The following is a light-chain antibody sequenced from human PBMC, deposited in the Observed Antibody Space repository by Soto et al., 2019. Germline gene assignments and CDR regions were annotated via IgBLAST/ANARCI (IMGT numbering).Light chain of an antibody. CDR1: QDINKW. J-gene: IGKJ5*01. CDR2: TAS. V-gene: IGKV1-12*01. Sequence: DIQMIQSPSSVSASVGDRVTITCRASQDINKWLAWYQQKPGLAPNLVIYTASRLHGGGPSRFSGSASGTDFTLTISSLQPEDFAVYFCHQYNNWPRTFGQGTRLEIK. CDR3: HQYNNWPRT.